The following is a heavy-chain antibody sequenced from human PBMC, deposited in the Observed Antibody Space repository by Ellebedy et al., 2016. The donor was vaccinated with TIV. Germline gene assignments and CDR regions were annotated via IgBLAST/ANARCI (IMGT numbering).Heavy chain of an antibody. CDR1: GGSISSYY. CDR3: AREEHSSRWYGYNVGYYYYGMDV. J-gene: IGHJ6*02. V-gene: IGHV4-4*07. D-gene: IGHD6-13*01. Sequence: SETLSLXXTVSGGSISSYYWGWIRQPAGKGLEWSGRIYTRGSTNYNPSLKSRVTMSVDTSKNQFSLKLSSVTAADTAVYYCAREEHSSRWYGYNVGYYYYGMDVWGQGNTVTVSS. CDR2: IYTRGST.